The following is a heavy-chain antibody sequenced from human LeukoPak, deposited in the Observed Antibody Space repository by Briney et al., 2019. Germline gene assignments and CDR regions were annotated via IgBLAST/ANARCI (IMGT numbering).Heavy chain of an antibody. Sequence: GGSLRLSCVASGFSFSSYAMHWVRQTPGKGLEWVAVISYDGSYKEYAGSVNGRFTISRDNSENTLYLQMNSLRPDDTAVYYCAKDGSYSGSYLPDYWGQGTPVTVSS. CDR2: ISYDGSYK. CDR3: AKDGSYSGSYLPDY. CDR1: GFSFSSYA. J-gene: IGHJ4*02. V-gene: IGHV3-30*18. D-gene: IGHD1-26*01.